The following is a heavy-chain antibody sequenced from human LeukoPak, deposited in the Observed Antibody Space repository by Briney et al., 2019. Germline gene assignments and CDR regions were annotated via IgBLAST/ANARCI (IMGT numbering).Heavy chain of an antibody. Sequence: PGGSLRLSCAASGFTFSSYGMHWVRQAPGKGLEWVAVIWYDGSNKYYADSVKGRFTISRDNAKNSLYLQMSSLRAEDTAIYYCARGRWYLDNWGQGTLVTVSS. CDR2: IWYDGSNK. CDR3: ARGRWYLDN. J-gene: IGHJ4*02. V-gene: IGHV3-33*01. CDR1: GFTFSSYG. D-gene: IGHD4-23*01.